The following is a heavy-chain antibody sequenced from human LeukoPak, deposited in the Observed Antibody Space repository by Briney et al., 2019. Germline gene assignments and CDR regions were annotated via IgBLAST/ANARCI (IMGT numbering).Heavy chain of an antibody. CDR3: AREGQRLVRYYYYMDV. J-gene: IGHJ6*03. CDR1: GGSITSSYY. CDR2: IYHSGST. D-gene: IGHD6-19*01. V-gene: IGHV4-38-2*02. Sequence: SETLSLTCTVSGGSITSSYYWGWIRQPPGKGLEWIGSIYHSGSTYYNPSLKSRVTISVDTSKNQFSLKLSSVTAADTAVYYCAREGQRLVRYYYYMDVWGKGTTVTVSS.